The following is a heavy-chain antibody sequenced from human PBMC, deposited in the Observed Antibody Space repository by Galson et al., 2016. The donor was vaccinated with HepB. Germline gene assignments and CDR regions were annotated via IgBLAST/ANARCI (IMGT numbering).Heavy chain of an antibody. J-gene: IGHJ4*01. CDR1: GDSVSSDSAA. Sequence: CAISGDSVSSDSAAWNWIRQPPSRGLEWLGRTYYRARWYNEYAVSVKSRITINPDTSKNQFSLQLNSVTPEDTAVYYCANSGWYEQFDYWGQGTLVTVSS. D-gene: IGHD6-19*01. CDR3: ANSGWYEQFDY. V-gene: IGHV6-1*01. CDR2: TYYRARWYN.